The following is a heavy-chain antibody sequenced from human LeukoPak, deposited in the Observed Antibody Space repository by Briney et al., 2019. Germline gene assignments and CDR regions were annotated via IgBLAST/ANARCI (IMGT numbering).Heavy chain of an antibody. CDR3: ARSDFDWFVDY. J-gene: IGHJ4*02. CDR2: MYSSGST. V-gene: IGHV4-39*07. CDR1: GGSISSSSYY. D-gene: IGHD3-9*01. Sequence: SETLSLTCTVSGGSISSSSYYWGWIRQPPGKGLEWIGSMYSSGSTYYNPSLKSRVTISVDTSKNQFSLKLSSVTAADTAVYYCARSDFDWFVDYWGQGTLVTVSS.